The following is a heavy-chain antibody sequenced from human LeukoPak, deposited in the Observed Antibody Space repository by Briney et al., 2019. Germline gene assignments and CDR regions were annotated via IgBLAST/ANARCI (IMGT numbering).Heavy chain of an antibody. D-gene: IGHD3-3*01. CDR2: ISAYNGNT. CDR1: GYTFTSYG. Sequence: ASVKVSCKASGYTFTSYGISWVRQAPGQGLEWMGWISAYNGNTNYAQKLQGRVTMTTDTSTSTAYMELRSLRSDDTAVYYCARVGPIFGVGSGVSYYYMDVWGKGTTVTVSS. V-gene: IGHV1-18*01. J-gene: IGHJ6*03. CDR3: ARVGPIFGVGSGVSYYYMDV.